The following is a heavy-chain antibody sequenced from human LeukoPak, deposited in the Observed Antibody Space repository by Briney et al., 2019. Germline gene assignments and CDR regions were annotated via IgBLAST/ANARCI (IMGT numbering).Heavy chain of an antibody. D-gene: IGHD3-10*01. Sequence: GGSLRLSCAASGFTFSSYGMHWVRQAPGKGLEWVAFIRYDGSNKYYADSVKGRFTISRDNSKNTLYLQMNSLRAEDTAVYYCAKGRLWFGELNNWFDPWGQGTLVTVSS. V-gene: IGHV3-30*02. CDR1: GFTFSSYG. J-gene: IGHJ5*02. CDR2: IRYDGSNK. CDR3: AKGRLWFGELNNWFDP.